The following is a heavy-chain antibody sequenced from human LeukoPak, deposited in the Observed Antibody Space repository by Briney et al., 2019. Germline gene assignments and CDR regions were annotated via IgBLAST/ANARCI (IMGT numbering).Heavy chain of an antibody. CDR3: ARLGQFCGGDCYPPSFDY. CDR1: GDSISSSTSY. CDR2: IFYSGST. V-gene: IGHV4-39*01. J-gene: IGHJ4*02. D-gene: IGHD2-21*02. Sequence: SETLSLTCTVSGDSISSSTSYWGWIRRPPGTGLEWIGSIFYSGSTYYNPSLKSQVTISVDTSKNQISLKLSSVTAADTAVYYCARLGQFCGGDCYPPSFDYWGQGTLVTVSS.